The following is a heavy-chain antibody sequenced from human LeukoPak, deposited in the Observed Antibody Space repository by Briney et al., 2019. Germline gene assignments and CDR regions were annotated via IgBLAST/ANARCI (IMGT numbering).Heavy chain of an antibody. CDR3: ARHTYCSGGSCYPHYNWFDP. V-gene: IGHV4-61*02. D-gene: IGHD2-15*01. J-gene: IGHJ5*02. Sequence: PSQTLSLTCTVSGGSISSGSYYWSWIRQPAGKGLEWIGRIYTTGRTNYNPSLKSRVTISVDTSKNQFSLKLSSVTAADTAVYYCARHTYCSGGSCYPHYNWFDPWGQGTLVTVSS. CDR1: GGSISSGSYY. CDR2: IYTTGRT.